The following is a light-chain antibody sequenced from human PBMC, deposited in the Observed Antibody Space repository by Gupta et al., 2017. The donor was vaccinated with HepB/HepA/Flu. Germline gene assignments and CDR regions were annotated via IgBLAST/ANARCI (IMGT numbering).Light chain of an antibody. CDR1: SSNIGAGYD. J-gene: IGLJ2*01. Sequence: QSVLTQPPSVSGAPGQRVTIPCTGSSSNIGAGYDVHWYQQLPGTAPKLLISGNSNRPSGVPDRFPGSKSGTSASLAITGLQAEDEADYYCQSYDSSLSGYVVFGGGTKLTVL. CDR3: QSYDSSLSGYVV. V-gene: IGLV1-40*01. CDR2: GNS.